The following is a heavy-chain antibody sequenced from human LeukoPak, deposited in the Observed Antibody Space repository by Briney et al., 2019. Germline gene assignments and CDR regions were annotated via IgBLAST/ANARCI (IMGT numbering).Heavy chain of an antibody. CDR3: AARSAYVLAAASDY. CDR2: IIPIFGTA. V-gene: IGHV1-69*05. Sequence: ASVKVSCKASVGTFTSYAISWVRQAPGQGLEWMGRIIPIFGTANYAQKFQGRVTITTDESTSTAYMELSSLRSEDTAVYYCAARSAYVLAAASDYWGQGTLVTVRS. D-gene: IGHD6-13*01. J-gene: IGHJ4*02. CDR1: VGTFTSYA.